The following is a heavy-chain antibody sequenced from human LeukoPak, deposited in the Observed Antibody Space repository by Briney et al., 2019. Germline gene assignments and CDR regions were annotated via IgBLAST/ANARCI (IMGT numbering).Heavy chain of an antibody. CDR2: VKQDESEK. J-gene: IGHJ4*02. CDR3: ARDLLHCSGDTCYYSD. CDR1: GFTFSSYW. Sequence: GGSLRLSCAASGFTFSSYWRSCVRQAPGKGREWVANVKQDESEKYYADSVKGRFTISRDNAKNSLYLQLNSLRAEDTAVYYCARDLLHCSGDTCYYSDWGQGTLVTVSS. D-gene: IGHD2-15*01. V-gene: IGHV3-7*01.